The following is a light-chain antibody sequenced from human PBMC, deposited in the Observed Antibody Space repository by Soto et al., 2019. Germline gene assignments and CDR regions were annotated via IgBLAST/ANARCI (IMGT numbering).Light chain of an antibody. CDR1: TGAVTSGYY. Sequence: QAVVTQEPSLTVSPGGTVTLTCAPSTGAVTSGYYPGWFQQRPGQAPTSLIHSTSIKHSWTPARLSGSLLGGKAALTLSAVQPEDEADYYCLLYFDGAQVFGGGTKLTVL. V-gene: IGLV7-43*01. CDR3: LLYFDGAQV. CDR2: STS. J-gene: IGLJ3*02.